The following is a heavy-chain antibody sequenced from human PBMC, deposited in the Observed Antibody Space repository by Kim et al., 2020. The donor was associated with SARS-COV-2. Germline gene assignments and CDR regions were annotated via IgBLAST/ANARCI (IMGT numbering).Heavy chain of an antibody. Sequence: GGSLRLSCAASGFTFSSYWMHWVRQAPGKGLVWVSRINSDGSSTTYADSVKGRFTISRDNAKNTLYLQMNSLRAEDTAVYYCARAYSSGCYDYWGQGTLVTASS. J-gene: IGHJ4*02. CDR3: ARAYSSGCYDY. V-gene: IGHV3-74*01. CDR2: INSDGSST. CDR1: GFTFSSYW. D-gene: IGHD6-19*01.